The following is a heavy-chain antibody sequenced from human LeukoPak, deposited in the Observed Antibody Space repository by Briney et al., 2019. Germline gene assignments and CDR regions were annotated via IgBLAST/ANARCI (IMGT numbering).Heavy chain of an antibody. CDR1: GFTFSNYG. J-gene: IGHJ4*02. CDR2: ISYDGSKR. CDR3: AKEHGDSHFDY. Sequence: GGSLRLSCAASGFTFSNYGMHWVRQAPGKGLEWVAVISYDGSKRYYADSVKGRFTISRDNSKNTLYLQMNSLRAEDTAVYYCAKEHGDSHFDYWGQGTLVTVSS. D-gene: IGHD4-17*01. V-gene: IGHV3-30*18.